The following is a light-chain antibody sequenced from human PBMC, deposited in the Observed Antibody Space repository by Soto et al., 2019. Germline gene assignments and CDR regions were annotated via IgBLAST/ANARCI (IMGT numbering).Light chain of an antibody. CDR1: SSDVGGYNY. CDR2: DVT. J-gene: IGLJ1*01. Sequence: QSALTQPASVSGSPGQWITISCTGTSSDVGGYNYVSWYHQHPGKAPKLMIYDVTNRPSGVSNRFSGSKSGNTASLTISGLQAEDEGDYYCSSYTSTTTLDVFGTGTKVTVL. CDR3: SSYTSTTTLDV. V-gene: IGLV2-14*01.